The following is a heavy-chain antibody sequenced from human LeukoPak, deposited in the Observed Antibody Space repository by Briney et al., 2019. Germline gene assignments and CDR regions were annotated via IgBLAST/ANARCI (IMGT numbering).Heavy chain of an antibody. CDR2: IYYSGST. D-gene: IGHD3-22*01. CDR3: ARTWAFSSGYPIEYFQH. Sequence: PSQTLSLTCTVSGGSISSGDYYWSWIRQPPGKGLVWIGYIYYSGSTYYNPSLKSRVTISVDTSKNQFSLKLSSVTAADTAVYYCARTWAFSSGYPIEYFQHWGQGTLVTVSS. CDR1: GGSISSGDYY. V-gene: IGHV4-30-4*08. J-gene: IGHJ1*01.